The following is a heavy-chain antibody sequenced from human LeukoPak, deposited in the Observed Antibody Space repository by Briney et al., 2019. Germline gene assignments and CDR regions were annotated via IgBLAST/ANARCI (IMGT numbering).Heavy chain of an antibody. CDR2: ISGSGGRT. Sequence: GGSLRLSCAASGFTFSSHAMSWVRRAPGKGLEWVSGISGSGGRTYYADSVKGRFSISRDNSKNTLYLQMNSLRAEDTAVYYCAKEGQWLRSYYFDYWGQGTLVTVSS. D-gene: IGHD5-12*01. CDR1: GFTFSSHA. V-gene: IGHV3-23*01. CDR3: AKEGQWLRSYYFDY. J-gene: IGHJ4*02.